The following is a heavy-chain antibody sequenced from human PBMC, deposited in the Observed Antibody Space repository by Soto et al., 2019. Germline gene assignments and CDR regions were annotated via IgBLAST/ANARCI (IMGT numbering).Heavy chain of an antibody. CDR2: MNPNSGNT. CDR1: GYTFTSYD. Sequence: QVQLVQSGAEVKKPGASVQVSCKASGYTFTSYDINWVRQATGQGLEWMGWMNPNSGNTGYAQKFQGRVTMTRNTSISTAYMELSSLRSEDTAVYYCARWGVLMVYAGVNYYYYGMDVWGQGTTVTVSS. V-gene: IGHV1-8*01. D-gene: IGHD2-8*01. J-gene: IGHJ6*02. CDR3: ARWGVLMVYAGVNYYYYGMDV.